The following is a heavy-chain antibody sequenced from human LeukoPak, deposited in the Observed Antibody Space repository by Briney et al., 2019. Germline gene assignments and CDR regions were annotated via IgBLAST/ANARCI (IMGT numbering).Heavy chain of an antibody. Sequence: GGSLRLSCAASGFTFSSYSMNWVRQAPGKGLEWVSSISSSSSNIYYADSVKGRFTISRDNAKNSLYLQMNSLRAEDTAVYYCARDLNSNYEGDWFDPWGQGTLVTVSS. V-gene: IGHV3-21*01. D-gene: IGHD4-11*01. CDR3: ARDLNSNYEGDWFDP. CDR1: GFTFSSYS. CDR2: ISSSSSNI. J-gene: IGHJ5*02.